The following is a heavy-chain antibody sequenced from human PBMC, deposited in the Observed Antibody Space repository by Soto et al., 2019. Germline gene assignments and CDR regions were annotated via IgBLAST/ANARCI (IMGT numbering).Heavy chain of an antibody. CDR3: AHSRCGGDCLQSYSSHYYYGMDV. V-gene: IGHV2-5*02. Sequence: QITLKESGPTLVRPTQTLTLTCTFSGFSLSTSGVGVGWIRQPPGKALEWLALIYWDDDKRYSPSLKSRLTLTKDTSKTQVVLTMPNMDPVDTATYYCAHSRCGGDCLQSYSSHYYYGMDVWGQGTTVTVSS. CDR1: GFSLSTSGVG. J-gene: IGHJ6*02. CDR2: IYWDDDK. D-gene: IGHD2-21*02.